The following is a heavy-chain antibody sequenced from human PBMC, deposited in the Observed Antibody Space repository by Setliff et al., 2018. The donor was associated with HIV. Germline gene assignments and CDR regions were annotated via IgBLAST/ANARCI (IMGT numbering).Heavy chain of an antibody. CDR2: IYHSGST. J-gene: IGHJ6*02. V-gene: IGHV4-38-2*01. CDR3: ARRYSSSWFYYYYGMDV. D-gene: IGHD6-13*01. CDR1: GYSISSGYY. Sequence: LSLTCAVSGYSISSGYYWGWIRQPPGKGLEWIGSIYHSGSTYYNPSLKSRVTISVDTSKNQFSLKLSSVTAADTAVYYCARRYSSSWFYYYYGMDVWGQGTTVIVSS.